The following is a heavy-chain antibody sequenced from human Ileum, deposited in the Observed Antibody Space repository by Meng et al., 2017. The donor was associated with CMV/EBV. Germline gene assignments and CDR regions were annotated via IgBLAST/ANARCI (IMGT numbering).Heavy chain of an antibody. D-gene: IGHD1-14*01. CDR2: IYTNGRA. J-gene: IGHJ4*02. CDR1: GGSVNSGNYY. CDR3: TSEPPGE. Sequence: QLLLQQPGPGLVKPSQTLSLTCVVSGGSVNSGNYYWGWVRQPAGKGLEWIGRIYTNGRAGYNPSLKSRVTISMDTSDNQFSLTLNSVTAADTAVYYCTSEPPGEWGRGTLVTVSS. V-gene: IGHV4-61*02.